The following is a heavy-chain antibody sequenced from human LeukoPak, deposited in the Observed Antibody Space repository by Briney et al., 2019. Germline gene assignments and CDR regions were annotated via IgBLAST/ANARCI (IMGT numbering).Heavy chain of an antibody. CDR1: GLTFNNYA. J-gene: IGHJ4*02. CDR2: ISGRGASK. CDR3: ARLGSYWAYFDY. Sequence: PGGSLRLSCAVSGLTFNNYAMSWVRQAPGKGLEWVSGISGRGASKYYADSVKGRFTISRDNAKNSLYLQMNSLRAEDTAVYYCARLGSYWAYFDYWGQGTLVTVSS. D-gene: IGHD1-26*01. V-gene: IGHV3-23*01.